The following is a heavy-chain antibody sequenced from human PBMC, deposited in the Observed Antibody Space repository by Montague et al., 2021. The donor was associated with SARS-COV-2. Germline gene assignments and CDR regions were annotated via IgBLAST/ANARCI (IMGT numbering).Heavy chain of an antibody. CDR1: GFIFSNYA. J-gene: IGHJ6*02. V-gene: IGHV3-23*01. CDR2: MSGSGVRR. D-gene: IGHD6-19*01. Sequence: SLRLSCAASGFIFSNYAMTWVRQAPGKGLEWVSTMSGSGVRRDYADSVKGRFTISGDSSKNTLYLQMNSLRVEDTAVYYCAKDTATIRIAVALMDVWGQGTTVIVSS. CDR3: AKDTATIRIAVALMDV.